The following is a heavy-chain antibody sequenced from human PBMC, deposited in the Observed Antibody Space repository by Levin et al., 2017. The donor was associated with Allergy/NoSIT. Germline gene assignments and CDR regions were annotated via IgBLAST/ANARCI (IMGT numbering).Heavy chain of an antibody. V-gene: IGHV3-23*01. CDR1: GFTFSSYA. J-gene: IGHJ4*02. CDR2: ISGSGGST. Sequence: GGSLRLSCAASGFTFSSYAMSWVRQAPGKGLEWVSAISGSGGSTYYADSVKGRFTISRDNSKNTLYLQMNSLRAEDTAVYYCAKDMQMVRGAPASFDYWGQGTLVTVSS. D-gene: IGHD3-10*01. CDR3: AKDMQMVRGAPASFDY.